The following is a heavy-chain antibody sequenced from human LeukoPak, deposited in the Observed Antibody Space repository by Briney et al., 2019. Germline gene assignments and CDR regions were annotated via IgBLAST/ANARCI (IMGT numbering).Heavy chain of an antibody. Sequence: GGSLRLSCAASGFTVSSNYMSWVRQAPGKGLEWVSVIYSGGSTYYAESVKGRFTISRDNSKNTLYLQMNSLRAEDTAVYYCATVPSTTYYYDSSGYYYEMGGAFDIWGQGTMVTVSS. D-gene: IGHD3-22*01. V-gene: IGHV3-66*02. J-gene: IGHJ3*02. CDR2: IYSGGST. CDR3: ATVPSTTYYYDSSGYYYEMGGAFDI. CDR1: GFTVSSNY.